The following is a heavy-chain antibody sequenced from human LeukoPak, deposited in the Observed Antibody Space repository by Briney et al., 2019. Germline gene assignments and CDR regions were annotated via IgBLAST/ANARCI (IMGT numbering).Heavy chain of an antibody. J-gene: IGHJ6*03. Sequence: ASVKVSCKASGYTFTGYYMHWVRQAPGQGLEGMGWINPNSGGTKYAQKFQGRVTMTRDTSISTAYMELRRLKSDDTAVYYCAAAIGPNYMDVWGKGTTVTVSS. V-gene: IGHV1-2*02. CDR3: AAAIGPNYMDV. CDR2: INPNSGGT. D-gene: IGHD2-2*02. CDR1: GYTFTGYY.